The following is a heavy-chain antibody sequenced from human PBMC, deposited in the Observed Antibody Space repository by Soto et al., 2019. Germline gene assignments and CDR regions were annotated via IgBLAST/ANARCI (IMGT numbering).Heavy chain of an antibody. CDR3: GRGGSWSSDY. V-gene: IGHV3-33*01. D-gene: IGHD6-13*01. Sequence: GGSLRLSCVASGFSFSNYGMHWVRQAPGKGLEWVAVIWSDGSKRYYADSVKGRFTVSRDTAKNTLYLQMDSLRVEDTAVYYCGRGGSWSSDYWGQGSLVTVSS. CDR1: GFSFSNYG. J-gene: IGHJ4*02. CDR2: IWSDGSKR.